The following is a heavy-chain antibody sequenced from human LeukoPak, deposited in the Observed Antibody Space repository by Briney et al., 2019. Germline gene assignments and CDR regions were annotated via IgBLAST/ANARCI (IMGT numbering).Heavy chain of an antibody. CDR2: IWYDGSNK. V-gene: IGHV3-33*01. Sequence: GRSLRLSCAASGFTFSSYGMHWVRQAPGKGLEWVGVIWYDGSNKYYADSVKGRFTISRDNSKNTLSLQMNSLRAEDTAVYYCGGEQYGDHEAFDIWGQGTMVTVSS. D-gene: IGHD4-17*01. CDR3: GGEQYGDHEAFDI. J-gene: IGHJ3*02. CDR1: GFTFSSYG.